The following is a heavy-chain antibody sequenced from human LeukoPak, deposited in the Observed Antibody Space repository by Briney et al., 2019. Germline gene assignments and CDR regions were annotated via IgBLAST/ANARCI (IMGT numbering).Heavy chain of an antibody. V-gene: IGHV3-49*04. Sequence: GSLRLSCAASGFTVSSNYMSWVRQAPGKGLEWVGFIRSKGYGGTTEYAASVEGRFSLSRDDSKSFVYLHLSSLKTEDTAVYYCTRVRSGNDLDYWGQGTLVTVSS. CDR3: TRVRSGNDLDY. CDR1: GFTVSSNY. D-gene: IGHD3-10*01. J-gene: IGHJ4*02. CDR2: IRSKGYGGTT.